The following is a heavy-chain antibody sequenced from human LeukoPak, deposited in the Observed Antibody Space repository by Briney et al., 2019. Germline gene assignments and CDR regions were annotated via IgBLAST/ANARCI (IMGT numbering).Heavy chain of an antibody. CDR1: GFTFSSYS. J-gene: IGHJ4*02. CDR2: ISSSSSYI. D-gene: IGHD6-19*01. V-gene: IGHV3-21*01. CDR3: ARPKRYSSATPDY. Sequence: GRSLSLSCAASGFTFSSYSMNWVRQAPGKGLEWVSSISSSSSYIYYADSVKGRFTISRDNAKNSLYLQMNSLRAEDTAVYYCARPKRYSSATPDYWGQGTLVTVSS.